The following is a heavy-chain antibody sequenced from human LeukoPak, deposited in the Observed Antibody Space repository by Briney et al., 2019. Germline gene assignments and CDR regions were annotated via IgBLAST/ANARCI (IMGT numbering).Heavy chain of an antibody. CDR3: AKDLLTMVRRVTPEIYY. J-gene: IGHJ4*02. D-gene: IGHD3-10*01. CDR2: IRYDGSNK. V-gene: IGHV3-30*02. Sequence: PGGSLRLSCAASGFTFSSYGMHWVRQAPGKGLEWVAFIRYDGSNKYYADSVKGRFTISRENSNNTLYLQMHSLSAEDTAVYYCAKDLLTMVRRVTPEIYYWGQGTLVTVSS. CDR1: GFTFSSYG.